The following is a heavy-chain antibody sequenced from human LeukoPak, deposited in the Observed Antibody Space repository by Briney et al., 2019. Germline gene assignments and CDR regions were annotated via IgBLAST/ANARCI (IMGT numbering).Heavy chain of an antibody. V-gene: IGHV3-9*01. J-gene: IGHJ4*02. D-gene: IGHD3-10*01. CDR2: ISWNSGSI. Sequence: GGSLRLSCAASGFTFDDYAMHWVRQAPGKGLEWVSGISWNSGSIGYADSVKGRFTISRDNAKNSLYLQMNSLRAEDTALYYCAKGQELLWFGELLLNYFDYWGQGTLVTVSS. CDR3: AKGQELLWFGELLLNYFDY. CDR1: GFTFDDYA.